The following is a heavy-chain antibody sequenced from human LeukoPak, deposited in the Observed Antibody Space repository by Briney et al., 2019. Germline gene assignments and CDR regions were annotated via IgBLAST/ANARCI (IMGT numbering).Heavy chain of an antibody. CDR1: GFTFTSSA. J-gene: IGHJ6*02. V-gene: IGHV1-58*02. CDR2: IVVGSGNT. D-gene: IGHD1-14*01. CDR3: AAEYMTRNYYGMDV. Sequence: GTSVKVSCKASGFTFTSSAMQWVRQARGQRLEWIGWIVVGSGNTNYAQKFQERVTITRDMSTSTAYMELSSLRSEDTAVYYCAAEYMTRNYYGMDVWGQGTTVTVSS.